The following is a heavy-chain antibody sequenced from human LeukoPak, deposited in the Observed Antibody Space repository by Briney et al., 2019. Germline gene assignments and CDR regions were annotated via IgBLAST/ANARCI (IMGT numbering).Heavy chain of an antibody. CDR2: TYFSGNI. CDR3: ARYDSSGYSIEY. Sequence: KTSETLSLTCTVSGGAISSHYWSWIRQPPGKGLEWIGYTYFSGNINYNPSLKSRVTISVDTSKTHFSLKLSSVTAADTAVYYCARYDSSGYSIEYWGQGTQVTVAS. D-gene: IGHD3-22*01. V-gene: IGHV4-59*11. J-gene: IGHJ4*02. CDR1: GGAISSHY.